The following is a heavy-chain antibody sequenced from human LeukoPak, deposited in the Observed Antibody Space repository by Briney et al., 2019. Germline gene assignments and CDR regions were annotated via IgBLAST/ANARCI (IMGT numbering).Heavy chain of an antibody. CDR2: IWYDGSIK. V-gene: IGHV3-33*01. Sequence: GGSLRLSCAASEFTFSSYGMHWVRQAPGKGLDTLAVIWYDGSIKYYADSVKGRFTISRDNCKNPLYLQMNSLRAEDTAVFYCARAGNPSWPVFDYWGQGTLVTVSS. D-gene: IGHD2-2*01. J-gene: IGHJ4*02. CDR1: EFTFSSYG. CDR3: ARAGNPSWPVFDY.